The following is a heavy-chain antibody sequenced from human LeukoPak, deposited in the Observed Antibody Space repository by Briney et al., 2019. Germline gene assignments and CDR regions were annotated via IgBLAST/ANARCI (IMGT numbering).Heavy chain of an antibody. CDR2: INTNTGNP. CDR1: GYTFTSYA. CDR3: ARQGPGYGVDY. V-gene: IGHV7-4-1*02. D-gene: IGHD2-15*01. J-gene: IGHJ4*02. Sequence: ASVNVSCKASGYTFTSYAMNWVRQAPGQGLEWMGWINTNTGNPTYAQGFTGRFVFSLDPSVSTAYLQISSLKAEDTAVYYCARQGPGYGVDYWGQGTLVTVSS.